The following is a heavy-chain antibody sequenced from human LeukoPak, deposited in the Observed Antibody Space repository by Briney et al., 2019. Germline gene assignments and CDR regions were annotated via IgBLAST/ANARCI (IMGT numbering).Heavy chain of an antibody. J-gene: IGHJ3*02. CDR3: AREKVVLMVYASEDAFDI. Sequence: ASVKVSCKASGYTFTGYYMHWVRQAPGQGLEWMGRINPNSGGTNYAQKFQGRVTMTRDTSISTAYMELSRLRSDDTAVYYCAREKVVLMVYASEDAFDIWGQGTMVTVSS. CDR1: GYTFTGYY. D-gene: IGHD2-8*01. CDR2: INPNSGGT. V-gene: IGHV1-2*06.